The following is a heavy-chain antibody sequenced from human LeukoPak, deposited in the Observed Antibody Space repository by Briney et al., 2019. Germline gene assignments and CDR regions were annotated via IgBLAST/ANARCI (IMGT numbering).Heavy chain of an antibody. V-gene: IGHV4-59*08. D-gene: IGHD3-22*01. CDR2: IYYSGST. CDR1: GGSISSYY. CDR3: ASSYYYDRVAFDI. J-gene: IGHJ3*02. Sequence: SETLSLTCTVSGGSISSYYWSWIRQPPGKGLEWIGYIYYSGSTNYNPSLKSRVTISVDTSKNQFSLKLSSVTAADTAVYYCASSYYYDRVAFDIWGQGTMVTVSS.